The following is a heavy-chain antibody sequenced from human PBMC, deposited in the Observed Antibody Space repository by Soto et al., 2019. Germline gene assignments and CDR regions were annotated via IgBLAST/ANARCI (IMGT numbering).Heavy chain of an antibody. V-gene: IGHV4-31*03. CDR1: GGSISSGGCY. Sequence: SETLSLTCTVSGGSISSGGCYWSWIRQHPGKGLEWIGYIYYSGSTYYNPSLKSRVTISVDTSKNQFSLKLSSVTAADTAVYYCARVLVSWSPQNYSSSYIDVWGKRTTVPVSS. CDR2: IYYSGST. J-gene: IGHJ6*03. CDR3: ARVLVSWSPQNYSSSYIDV. D-gene: IGHD2-15*01.